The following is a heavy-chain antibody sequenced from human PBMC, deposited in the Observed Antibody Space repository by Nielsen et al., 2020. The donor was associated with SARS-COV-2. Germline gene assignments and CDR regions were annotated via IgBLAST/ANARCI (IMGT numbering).Heavy chain of an antibody. CDR2: MSGSGDGT. Sequence: GESLKISCAASGFTFTSYALSWVRQAPGKGLEWVSVMSGSGDGTHYADSVKGRFTISRDNSRNTLYLQMNSLRGEDTAVYYCARRDGLWLGAYYYYYLDVWGKGTTVTVSS. V-gene: IGHV3-23*01. D-gene: IGHD3-10*01. CDR1: GFTFTSYA. J-gene: IGHJ6*03. CDR3: ARRDGLWLGAYYYYYLDV.